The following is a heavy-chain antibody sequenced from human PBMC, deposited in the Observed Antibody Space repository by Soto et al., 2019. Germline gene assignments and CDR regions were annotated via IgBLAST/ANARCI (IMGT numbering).Heavy chain of an antibody. Sequence: GSLRLSCAASGFTFSSYAMHWVRQAPGKGLEWVALISYDGSDKDYADSVKGRFTISRDNFRRTVILHMHSLRDDDTAVYFCAGAANSAGTTYWGQGTLVTVSS. D-gene: IGHD1-1*01. CDR3: AGAANSAGTTY. CDR1: GFTFSSYA. CDR2: ISYDGSDK. V-gene: IGHV3-30-3*01. J-gene: IGHJ4*02.